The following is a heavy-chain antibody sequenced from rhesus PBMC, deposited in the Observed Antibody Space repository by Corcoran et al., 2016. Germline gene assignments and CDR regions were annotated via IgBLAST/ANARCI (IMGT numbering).Heavy chain of an antibody. V-gene: IGHV3S11*01. D-gene: IGHD6S26*01. J-gene: IGHJ4*01. CDR1: GFTFSNYW. CDR3: TRDQAAAAVPCDY. Sequence: EVQLVESGGGLVQPGGSLRLSCAASGFTFSNYWMSWVRRAPGKGLDWVGFIKNKADGGTTAYAESVKGRFTISRDDSKNTLYLQMNSLKTEDTAVYYCTRDQAAAAVPCDYGGQGVLVTVSS. CDR2: IKNKADGGTT.